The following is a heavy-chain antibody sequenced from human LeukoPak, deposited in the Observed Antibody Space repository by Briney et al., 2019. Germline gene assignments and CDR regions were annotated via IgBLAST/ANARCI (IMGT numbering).Heavy chain of an antibody. D-gene: IGHD2-2*01. CDR1: GGTFSSYA. CDR2: IIPIFGTA. Sequence: SVKVSCKASGGTFSSYAISWVRQAPGQGLEWMGGIIPIFGTANYAQKFQGRVTITADESTSTAYMELSSLRSEDTAVYYCARSGVGVDIVVVPAAMDVWGKGTTVTVSS. V-gene: IGHV1-69*01. CDR3: ARSGVGVDIVVVPAAMDV. J-gene: IGHJ6*04.